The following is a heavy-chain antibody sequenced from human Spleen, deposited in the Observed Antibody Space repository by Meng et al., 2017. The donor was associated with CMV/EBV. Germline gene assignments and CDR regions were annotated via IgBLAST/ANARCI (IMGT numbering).Heavy chain of an antibody. CDR2: ITPIFGTT. CDR3: ARSIAARGLYYFPMDV. D-gene: IGHD6-6*01. V-gene: IGHV1-69*05. J-gene: IGHJ6*02. Sequence: GSFRNYAITWVRQAPGQGLEGVGGITPIFGTTNNAQKFQGRISITTDESTTTTYLDLSGLRSDDTAVYYCARSIAARGLYYFPMDVWGQGTTVTVSS. CDR1: GSFRNYA.